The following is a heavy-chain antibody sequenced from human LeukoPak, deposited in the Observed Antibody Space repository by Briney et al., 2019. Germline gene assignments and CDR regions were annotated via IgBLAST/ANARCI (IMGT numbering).Heavy chain of an antibody. CDR1: GFTFDDYA. Sequence: GRSLRLSCAASGFTFDDYAMHWVRQAPGKGLEWVSGISWNSGSIGYADSVKGRFTISRDNAKNSLYLQMNSLRAEDTALYYCAKDRLYYDSRLGAFDIWGQGTMVTVSS. CDR3: AKDRLYYDSRLGAFDI. CDR2: ISWNSGSI. J-gene: IGHJ3*02. V-gene: IGHV3-9*01. D-gene: IGHD3-22*01.